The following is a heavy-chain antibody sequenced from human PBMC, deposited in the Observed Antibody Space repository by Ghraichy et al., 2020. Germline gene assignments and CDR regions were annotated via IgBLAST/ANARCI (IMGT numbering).Heavy chain of an antibody. CDR1: GFTFSSYA. CDR2: ISSSDGNT. CDR3: AKDLYGDYVGDY. D-gene: IGHD4-17*01. J-gene: IGHJ4*02. Sequence: LSLTCAASGFTFSSYAMSWVRQAPGKGLEWVSVISSSDGNTYYADSVKGRFTISRDNSKNTLYLQMNSLRVEDTAVYYCAKDLYGDYVGDYWGQGTLVTVSS. V-gene: IGHV3-23*01.